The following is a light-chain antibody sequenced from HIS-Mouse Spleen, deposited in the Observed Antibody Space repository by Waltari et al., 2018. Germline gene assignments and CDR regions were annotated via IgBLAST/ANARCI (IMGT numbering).Light chain of an antibody. V-gene: IGLV2-14*03. J-gene: IGLJ1*01. Sequence: QSALTQPASVSGSPGQSITISCTVTSSAVGGSNYVSWYQQHPGKAPKLMIYDVSNRPSGVSNRFSGSKSGNTASLTISGLQAEDEADYYCSSYTSSSTYVFGTGTKVTVL. CDR1: SSAVGGSNY. CDR3: SSYTSSSTYV. CDR2: DVS.